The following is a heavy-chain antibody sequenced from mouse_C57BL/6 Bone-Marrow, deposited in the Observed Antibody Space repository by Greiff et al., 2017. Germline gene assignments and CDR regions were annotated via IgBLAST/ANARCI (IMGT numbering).Heavy chain of an antibody. CDR2: IDPSASYT. V-gene: IGHV1-59*01. CDR3: ARYLYYCGSSHYFDY. J-gene: IGHJ2*01. Sequence: QVQLQQPGAELVRPGTSVKFSCKASGYTFTSSWLHWVKQRPGQGLAWIGVIDPSASYTNYNQKFKGKATLTVDTSSSTAYMQLSSLTSEDSAVYYCARYLYYCGSSHYFDYWGQGTALTVSS. D-gene: IGHD1-1*01. CDR1: GYTFTSSW.